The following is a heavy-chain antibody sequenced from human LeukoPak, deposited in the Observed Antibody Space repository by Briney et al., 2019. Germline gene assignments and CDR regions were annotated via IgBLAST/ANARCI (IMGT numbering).Heavy chain of an antibody. Sequence: GGSLRLSCAASGFTFSSYAMSWVRQAPGKGLEWVAVIWYDGSNKYYADSVKGRFTISRDNSKNTLYLQMNSLRAEDTAVYYCARGYFDYWGQGTLVTVSS. V-gene: IGHV3-33*08. CDR3: ARGYFDY. CDR2: IWYDGSNK. CDR1: GFTFSSYA. J-gene: IGHJ4*02.